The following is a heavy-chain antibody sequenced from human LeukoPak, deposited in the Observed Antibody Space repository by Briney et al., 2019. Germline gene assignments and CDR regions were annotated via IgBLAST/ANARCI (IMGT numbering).Heavy chain of an antibody. CDR3: AKDWDSSSWYRMDV. Sequence: GGSLRLSCAASGFTFSDYYMSWIRQAPGKGLEWVSYISSSGSTIYYADSVKGRFTISRDNSKNSLYLQMNSLRTEDTALYYCAKDWDSSSWYRMDVWGKGTTVTVSS. J-gene: IGHJ6*03. V-gene: IGHV3-11*01. D-gene: IGHD6-13*01. CDR1: GFTFSDYY. CDR2: ISSSGSTI.